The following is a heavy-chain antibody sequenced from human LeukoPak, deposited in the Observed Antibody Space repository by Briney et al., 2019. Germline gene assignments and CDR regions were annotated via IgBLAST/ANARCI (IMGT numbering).Heavy chain of an antibody. Sequence: SETLSLTCTVSGGSISSSSYYWGWLRQPPGKGLEWLGSIYYSGSTYYNPSLKSRVTISVDTSKNQFSLKLSSVTAADTAVYYCARLNSSSCHELDYWGQGTLVTVSS. J-gene: IGHJ4*02. CDR3: ARLNSSSCHELDY. D-gene: IGHD6-13*01. CDR1: GGSISSSSYY. CDR2: IYYSGST. V-gene: IGHV4-39*07.